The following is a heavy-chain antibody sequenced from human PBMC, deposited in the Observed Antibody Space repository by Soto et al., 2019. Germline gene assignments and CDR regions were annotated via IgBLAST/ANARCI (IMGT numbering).Heavy chain of an antibody. CDR1: GYTFTSYG. CDR3: ARVYYSSSWYYFDY. CDR2: ISAYNGNT. Sequence: ASVKVSCKASGYTFTSYGISWVRQAPGQGLEWMGWISAYNGNTNYAQKLQGRVTMTTDTSTSTGYMELRRLRSDDTAVYYCARVYYSSSWYYFDYWGQGTLVTVSS. D-gene: IGHD6-13*01. V-gene: IGHV1-18*01. J-gene: IGHJ4*02.